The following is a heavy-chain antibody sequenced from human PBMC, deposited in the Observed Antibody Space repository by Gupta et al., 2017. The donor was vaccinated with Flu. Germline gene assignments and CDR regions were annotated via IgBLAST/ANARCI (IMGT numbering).Heavy chain of an antibody. CDR1: GGSISSSSYY. J-gene: IGHJ4*02. Sequence: HLQLQESGPGLVKPSETLSLTCPGSGGSISSSSYYWRWIRRPPGKGVEWIGSIYYGGSTYFNPALKSRVTISVDTSKNQFSLKLSSVTAADTAVYYCARLVEVSLTVGVFDYWGQGTLVTVSS. CDR2: IYYGGST. V-gene: IGHV4-39*01. CDR3: ARLVEVSLTVGVFDY. D-gene: IGHD2-15*01.